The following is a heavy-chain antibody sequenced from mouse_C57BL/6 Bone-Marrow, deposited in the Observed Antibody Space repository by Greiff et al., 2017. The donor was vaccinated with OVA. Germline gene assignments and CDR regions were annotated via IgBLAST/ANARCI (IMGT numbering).Heavy chain of an antibody. CDR1: GYSITSDY. J-gene: IGHJ4*01. V-gene: IGHV3-8*01. Sequence: EVQLKESGPGLAKPSQTLSLTCSVTGYSITSDYWNWIRKFPGNKLEYMGYISYSGSTYYNPSPNSRISITRDTSKNQYYLQLNSVTTKDTATYYCAVLRRGAMDDGGQGTSVTVSS. CDR2: ISYSGST. CDR3: AVLRRGAMDD. D-gene: IGHD1-1*01.